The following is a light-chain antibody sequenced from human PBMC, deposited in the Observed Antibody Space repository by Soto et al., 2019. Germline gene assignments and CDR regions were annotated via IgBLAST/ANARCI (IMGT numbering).Light chain of an antibody. CDR1: RSDIGSYNY. Sequence: QSALTQPASVSGSPGQSITISCSGTRSDIGSYNYVAWYQQFPGKTPKILIYGVSNRPSGVSSRFSGSKSGKTASLTISGLQAEDEADYYCISYTGSSTSYVFGSGTKLTVL. V-gene: IGLV2-14*01. J-gene: IGLJ1*01. CDR2: GVS. CDR3: ISYTGSSTSYV.